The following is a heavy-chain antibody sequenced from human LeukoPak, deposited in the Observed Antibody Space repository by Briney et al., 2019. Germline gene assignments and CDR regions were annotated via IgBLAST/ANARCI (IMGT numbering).Heavy chain of an antibody. CDR3: ARDRDTDGHYYYYMDV. J-gene: IGHJ6*03. CDR2: IIPIFGTA. Sequence: ASVKVSCKASGGTFSSYEISWVRQAPGQGLEWMGGIIPIFGTANYAQKFQGRVTITADESTSTAYMELSSLRSEDTAVCYCARDRDTDGHYYYYMDVWGKGTTVTISS. CDR1: GGTFSSYE. V-gene: IGHV1-69*13. D-gene: IGHD5-24*01.